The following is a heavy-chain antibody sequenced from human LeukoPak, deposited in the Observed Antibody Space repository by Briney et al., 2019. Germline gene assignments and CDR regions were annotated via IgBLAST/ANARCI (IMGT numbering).Heavy chain of an antibody. CDR2: IWYDGSNK. V-gene: IGHV3-33*08. CDR1: KFSFSVYT. CDR3: ARDRDIVVVTAPGGAFDI. D-gene: IGHD2-21*02. Sequence: GRSLRLSCAVSKFSFSVYTMHWVRQAPGKGLEWVAVIWYDGSNKYYADSVKGRFTISRDNSKNTLYLQMNSLRAEDTAVYYCARDRDIVVVTAPGGAFDIWGQGTMVTVSS. J-gene: IGHJ3*02.